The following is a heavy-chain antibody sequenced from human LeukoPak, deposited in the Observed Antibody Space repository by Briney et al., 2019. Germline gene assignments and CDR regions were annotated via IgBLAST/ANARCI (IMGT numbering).Heavy chain of an antibody. V-gene: IGHV3-21*01. J-gene: IGHJ4*02. D-gene: IGHD4-11*01. CDR3: AGDPLTTKDRGGFDY. CDR2: ISSSSSYI. CDR1: GFTFSSYS. Sequence: GGSLRLSCAASGFTFSSYSMNWVRQAPGKGLEWVSSISSSSSYIYYADSVKGRFTISRDNAKNSLYLQMNSLRAEDTAVYYCAGDPLTTKDRGGFDYWGQGTLVTVSS.